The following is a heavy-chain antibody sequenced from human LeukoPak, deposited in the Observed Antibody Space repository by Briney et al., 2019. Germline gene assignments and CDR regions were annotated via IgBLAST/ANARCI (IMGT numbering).Heavy chain of an antibody. Sequence: ASMKVSCKASGYTFSAYYMHWVRQAPGQGLEWMGWINPNSGGTNYAQKFQGRVTMTRDTSISAVYMELSRLRSDDTAVYYCARDGTGVYNVAQYWGQGTLVTVSS. CDR1: GYTFSAYY. CDR3: ARDGTGVYNVAQY. CDR2: INPNSGGT. V-gene: IGHV1-2*02. D-gene: IGHD5-24*01. J-gene: IGHJ4*02.